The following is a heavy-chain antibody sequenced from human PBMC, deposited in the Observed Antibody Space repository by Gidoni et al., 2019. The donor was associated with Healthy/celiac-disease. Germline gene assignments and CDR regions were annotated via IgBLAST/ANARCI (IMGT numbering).Heavy chain of an antibody. CDR1: GFPFSSYA. J-gene: IGHJ4*02. Sequence: QVRLVESGGGVVQPGRSLRLSCAASGFPFSSYAMHWVRQAPGKGLEWGAVISYDGSNKYYADSVKGRFTISRDNSKNTLYLQMNSLRAEDTAVYYCARESTGGYFDYWGQGTLVTVSS. CDR3: ARESTGGYFDY. V-gene: IGHV3-30-3*01. D-gene: IGHD4-17*01. CDR2: ISYDGSNK.